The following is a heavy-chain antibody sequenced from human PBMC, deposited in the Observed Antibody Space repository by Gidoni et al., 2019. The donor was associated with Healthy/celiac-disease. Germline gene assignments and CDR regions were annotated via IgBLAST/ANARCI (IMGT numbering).Heavy chain of an antibody. Sequence: QVQLVQSGAEVKKPGSSVKVSCNAYGGTFSRYAISWVRQAPGQGLEWLGGMIPIFGTANYAQKFQGRGTITADESTSTAYMELSSLRSEDTAVYYCASVGVGYCSGGSCYSNYWGQGTLVTVSS. V-gene: IGHV1-69*01. J-gene: IGHJ4*02. CDR1: GGTFSRYA. CDR2: MIPIFGTA. D-gene: IGHD2-15*01. CDR3: ASVGVGYCSGGSCYSNY.